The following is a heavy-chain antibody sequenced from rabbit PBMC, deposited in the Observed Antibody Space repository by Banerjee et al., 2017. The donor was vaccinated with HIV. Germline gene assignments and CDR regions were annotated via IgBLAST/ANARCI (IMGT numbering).Heavy chain of an antibody. Sequence: QLKETGGGLVQPGGSLTLSCKASGFVFSSSYMSWVRQAPGKGLEWIGYIDPVFGSTYYASWVNGRFPISSHNAQNTLYLQLNSLTAADTATYFCVSSSSYYSRFNLWGPGTLVTVS. V-gene: IGHV1S7*01. D-gene: IGHD1-1*01. J-gene: IGHJ4*01. CDR2: IDPVFGST. CDR1: GFVFSSSY. CDR3: VSSSSYYSRFNL.